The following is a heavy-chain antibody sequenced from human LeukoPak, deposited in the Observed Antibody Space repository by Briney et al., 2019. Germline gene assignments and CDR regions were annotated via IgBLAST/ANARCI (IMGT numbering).Heavy chain of an antibody. D-gene: IGHD2-21*01. CDR2: ISYDGSNK. V-gene: IGHV3-30*18. CDR1: GFTFSSYG. Sequence: GRSLRLSCAASGFTFSSYGMHWVRQAPGKGLEWVAVISYDGSNKYCADSVKGRFTISRDNSKNTLYLQMNSLRAEDTAVYYCAKGSEAEAYTFDYWGQGTLVTVSS. CDR3: AKGSEAEAYTFDY. J-gene: IGHJ4*02.